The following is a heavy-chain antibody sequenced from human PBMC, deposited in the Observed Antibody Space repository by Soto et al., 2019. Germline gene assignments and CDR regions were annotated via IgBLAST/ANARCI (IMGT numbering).Heavy chain of an antibody. CDR1: GFTFSSYA. J-gene: IGHJ2*01. CDR3: AKTPAYWYFDL. CDR2: ISGSGGST. Sequence: GGSLSLSCSASGFTFSSYAMHWVRQAPGKGLEWVSAISGSGGSTYYADPVKGRFTISRDNSKNTLYLQMNSLRAEDTAVYYCAKTPAYWYFDLWGRGTLVTVSS. V-gene: IGHV3-23*01.